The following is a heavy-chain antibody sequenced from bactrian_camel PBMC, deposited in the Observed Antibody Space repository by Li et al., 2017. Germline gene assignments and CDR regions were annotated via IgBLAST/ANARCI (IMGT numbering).Heavy chain of an antibody. CDR3: AADPCPTGTAKGNEYLW. V-gene: IGHV3S55*01. CDR2: ISGDDNT. D-gene: IGHD7*01. CDR1: GFTSHSCG. Sequence: HVQLVESGGGSVQAGGSLRLSCTGPGFTSHSCGMDWYRQAAGKTREWVSSISGDDNTTYADSVKGRFTISRHISNNTLSLQTNNLNSEDTAMYYCAADPCPTGTAKGNEYLWWGQGTQVTVS. J-gene: IGHJ4*01.